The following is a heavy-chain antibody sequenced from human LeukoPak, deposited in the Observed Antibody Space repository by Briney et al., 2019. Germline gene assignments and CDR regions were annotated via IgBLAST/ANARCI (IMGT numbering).Heavy chain of an antibody. CDR2: IYENGRT. D-gene: IGHD3-3*01. CDR3: ARTPYDFWSGYYTGSPFDP. J-gene: IGHJ5*02. CDR1: GGSIGNFF. Sequence: SETLSLTCTVSGGSIGNFFWSWIRQSPGEGLEWIGFIYENGRTSYNPSLKSRVTISVDTSKNQFSLKLSSVTAADTAVYYCARTPYDFWSGYYTGSPFDPWGQGTLVTVSS. V-gene: IGHV4-59*01.